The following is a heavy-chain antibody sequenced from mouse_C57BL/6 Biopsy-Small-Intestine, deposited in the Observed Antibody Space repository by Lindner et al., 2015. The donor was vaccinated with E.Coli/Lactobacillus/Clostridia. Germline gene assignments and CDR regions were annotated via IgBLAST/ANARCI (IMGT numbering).Heavy chain of an antibody. Sequence: VQLQESGGGLVQPKGSLKLSCAASGFNFNTYAMNWVRQAPGKGLEWVARIRSKSNNYATYYADSVKDRFTISRDDSESMLYLQMNNLKTEDTAMYYCVRDTTVYYAMDYWGQGTSVTVSS. CDR1: GFNFNTYA. D-gene: IGHD1-1*01. J-gene: IGHJ4*01. V-gene: IGHV10-1*01. CDR3: VRDTTVYYAMDY. CDR2: IRSKSNNYAT.